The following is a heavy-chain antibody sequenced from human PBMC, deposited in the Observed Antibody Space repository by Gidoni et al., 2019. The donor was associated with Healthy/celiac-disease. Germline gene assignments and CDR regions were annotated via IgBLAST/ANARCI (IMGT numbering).Heavy chain of an antibody. CDR1: GGSLSSSSYY. D-gene: IGHD5-12*01. Sequence: QLQLQESGPGLVKPSETLSLTCAVPGGSLSSSSYYWAWIRQPPGKGLEWIGSIYYSGSTFYNPSLKTRVTISVDTSENQFSLKLRSVTAADTAVYYCARRDIVATIDYWGQGTLVTVSS. J-gene: IGHJ4*02. V-gene: IGHV4-39*01. CDR2: IYYSGST. CDR3: ARRDIVATIDY.